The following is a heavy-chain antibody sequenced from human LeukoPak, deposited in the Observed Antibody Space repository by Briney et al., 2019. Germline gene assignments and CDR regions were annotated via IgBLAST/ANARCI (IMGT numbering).Heavy chain of an antibody. CDR1: GFTFSSYW. CDR3: ARGARQLWLFVDY. J-gene: IGHJ4*02. CDR2: IKQDGSEK. D-gene: IGHD5-18*01. V-gene: IGHV3-7*01. Sequence: PGGSLRLSCAASGFTFSSYWMSWVRQAPGKGLEWLANIKQDGSEKYYVDSVKGRFTISRDNAKNSLYLQMNSLRAEDTAVYYCARGARQLWLFVDYWGQGTLVTVSS.